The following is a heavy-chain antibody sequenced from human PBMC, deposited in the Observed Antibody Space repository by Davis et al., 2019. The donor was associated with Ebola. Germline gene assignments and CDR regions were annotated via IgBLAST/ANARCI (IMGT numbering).Heavy chain of an antibody. Sequence: GESLKISCAASGFTFSSYAMSWVRQAPGKGLEWASAISGSGGSTYYADSVKGRFTISRDNSKNTLYLQMNSLRAEDTAVYYCAKVGYYYDSSGYYAFWGQGTLVTVSS. V-gene: IGHV3-23*01. D-gene: IGHD3-22*01. CDR3: AKVGYYYDSSGYYAF. CDR2: ISGSGGST. J-gene: IGHJ4*02. CDR1: GFTFSSYA.